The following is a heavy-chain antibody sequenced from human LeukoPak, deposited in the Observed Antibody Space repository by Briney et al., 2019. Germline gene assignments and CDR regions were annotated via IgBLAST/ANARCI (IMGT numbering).Heavy chain of an antibody. CDR1: EFMFEV. Sequence: PGGSLRLSCVGSEFMFEVLHWVRQAPGKGVERVSGIRWNSDLIRYADSVKGRFTISRDNDRNTVYLQMNGLRLEDMAFYYCTKSPSFTLGGGYLESWGQGILVTVSS. CDR2: IRWNSDLI. CDR3: TKSPSFTLGGGYLES. V-gene: IGHV3-9*03. D-gene: IGHD3-22*01. J-gene: IGHJ5*02.